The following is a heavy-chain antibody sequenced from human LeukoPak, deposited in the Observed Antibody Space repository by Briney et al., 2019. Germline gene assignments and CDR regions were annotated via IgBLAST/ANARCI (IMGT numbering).Heavy chain of an antibody. CDR3: ARDLYSPGYYEP. J-gene: IGHJ5*02. CDR1: GYTFTSYG. V-gene: IGHV1-18*04. CDR2: ISAYNGNT. Sequence: ASVKVSCKASGYTFTSYGISWVRQAPGQGPEWMGWISAYNGNTNYAQKLQGRVTMTTDTSTSTAYMELRSLRSDDTAVYYCARDLYSPGYYEPWGQGTLVTVSS. D-gene: IGHD3-22*01.